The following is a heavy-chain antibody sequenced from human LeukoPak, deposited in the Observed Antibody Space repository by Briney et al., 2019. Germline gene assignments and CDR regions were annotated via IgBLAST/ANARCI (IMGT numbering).Heavy chain of an antibody. D-gene: IGHD5-24*01. CDR1: GESFRGYY. J-gene: IGHJ6*03. V-gene: IGHV4-34*01. CDR3: ARGQLDGYSVLHYYYYLDV. CDR2: IYSGST. Sequence: SETLSLTCAVYGESFRGYYWAWIRQPPGKGLECIGEIYSGSTTYNPSLKSRVAISLDTSKNHLSLKLSSVTAADTAVYYCARGQLDGYSVLHYYYYLDVWTKGPRSPSP.